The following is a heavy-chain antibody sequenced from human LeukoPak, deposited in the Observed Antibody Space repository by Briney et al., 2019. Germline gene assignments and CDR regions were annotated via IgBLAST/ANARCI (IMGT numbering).Heavy chain of an antibody. CDR2: MNPNSGNT. CDR3: ARGGYSSSWYEGRWRVVDY. V-gene: IGHV1-8*01. CDR1: GYTFTSYD. Sequence: ASVKVSCKASGYTFTSYDINWVRQATGQGLEWMGWMNPNSGNTGYAQKFQGRVTMTRNTSISTAYMELGSLRSEDTAVYYCARGGYSSSWYEGRWRVVDYWGQGTLVTVSS. D-gene: IGHD6-13*01. J-gene: IGHJ4*02.